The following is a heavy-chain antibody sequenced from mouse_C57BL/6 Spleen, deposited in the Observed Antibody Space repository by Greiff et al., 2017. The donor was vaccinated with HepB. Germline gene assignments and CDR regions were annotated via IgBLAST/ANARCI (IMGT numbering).Heavy chain of an antibody. CDR3: TRVYGSSLYYFDY. J-gene: IGHJ2*01. V-gene: IGHV1-15*01. CDR1: GYTFTDYE. D-gene: IGHD1-1*01. CDR2: IDPETGGT. Sequence: QVQLQQSGAELVRPGASVTLSCKASGYTFTDYEMHWVKQTPVHGLEWIGAIDPETGGTAYNQKFKGKAILTADKSSSTAYMELRSLTSEDSAVYYCTRVYGSSLYYFDYWGQGTTLTVSS.